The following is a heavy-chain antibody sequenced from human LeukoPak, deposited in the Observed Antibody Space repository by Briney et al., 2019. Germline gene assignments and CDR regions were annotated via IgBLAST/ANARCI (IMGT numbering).Heavy chain of an antibody. D-gene: IGHD1-1*01. V-gene: IGHV4-61*02. CDR3: ARDRGTWNDDGFDY. Sequence: SETLSLTCSVSGGSISTSSYYWSWIRQPAGKGLEWIGRIYISGSTNYNPSLKSRVTMSVDTSKNQFSLKLSSVTAADTAVYYCARDRGTWNDDGFDYWGQGTLVTVSS. J-gene: IGHJ4*02. CDR1: GGSISTSSYY. CDR2: IYISGST.